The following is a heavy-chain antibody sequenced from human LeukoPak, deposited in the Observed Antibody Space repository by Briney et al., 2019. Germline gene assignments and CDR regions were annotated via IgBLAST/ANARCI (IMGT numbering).Heavy chain of an antibody. CDR3: AKDHMTSEDY. CDR2: ISGSAEST. J-gene: IGHJ4*02. D-gene: IGHD4-17*01. V-gene: IGHV3-23*01. Sequence: GGSLRLSRAASGFTFSDYAMAWVRQAPGKGLEWVSTISGSAESTYYAASVKGRFTISRDNSRNTVYLQMRSLRAEDTAVYYCAKDHMTSEDYWGQGILVTVSS. CDR1: GFTFSDYA.